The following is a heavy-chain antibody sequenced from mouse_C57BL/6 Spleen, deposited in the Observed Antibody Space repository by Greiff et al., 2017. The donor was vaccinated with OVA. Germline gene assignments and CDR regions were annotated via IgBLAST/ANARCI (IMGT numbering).Heavy chain of an antibody. V-gene: IGHV1-62-2*01. CDR1: GYTFTEYT. J-gene: IGHJ4*01. Sequence: QVQLQQSGAELVKPGASVKLSCKASGYTFTEYTIHWVKQRPGQGLEWIGWFYPGSGSTKYNEKFKDKATLTADKSSSTVYMELSRVTSEDSAVYFGARHEEGDECDGGYAMDYWGQGTTVTVSS. CDR3: ARHEEGDECDGGYAMDY. CDR2: FYPGSGST. D-gene: IGHD1-2*01.